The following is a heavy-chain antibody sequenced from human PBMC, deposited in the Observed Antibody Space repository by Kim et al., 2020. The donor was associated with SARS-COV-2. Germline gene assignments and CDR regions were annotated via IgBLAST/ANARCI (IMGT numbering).Heavy chain of an antibody. CDR3: ANCLREVFGYDWGIEH. V-gene: IGHV4-4*07. D-gene: IGHD5-12*01. CDR2: LRGTGSF. Sequence: SETLSLTCIVTGDSFSDSYWTWVRQPAGKGLEWIGRLRGTGSFDYSPSLRGRLTLSLDTSWNPFSLRLPSVTAADTAIYYCANCLREVFGYDWGIEHWG. J-gene: IGHJ1*01. CDR1: GDSFSDSY.